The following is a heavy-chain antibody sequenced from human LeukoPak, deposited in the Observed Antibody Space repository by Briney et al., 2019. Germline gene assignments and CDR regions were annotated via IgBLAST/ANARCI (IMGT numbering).Heavy chain of an antibody. CDR3: ARHEGYDSSGYHATFDY. CDR1: GGSFSDYY. D-gene: IGHD3-22*01. CDR2: INHSGST. Sequence: PSETLSLTCGVYGGSFSDYYWSWIRQPPGKGLEWIGEINHSGSTNYNPSLKSRVTISVNTSKNQFSLKLSSVTAADTAVYYCARHEGYDSSGYHATFDYWGQGTLVTVSS. V-gene: IGHV4-34*01. J-gene: IGHJ4*02.